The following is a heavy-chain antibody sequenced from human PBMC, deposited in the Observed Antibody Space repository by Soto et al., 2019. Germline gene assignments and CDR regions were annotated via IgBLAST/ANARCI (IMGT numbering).Heavy chain of an antibody. J-gene: IGHJ3*02. CDR1: GFTFSSYA. V-gene: IGHV3-21*01. CDR3: ARDLGGWQWLPYDAFDI. D-gene: IGHD6-19*01. Sequence: EVQLLESGGGLVQPGGSLRLSCAASGFTFSSYAMSWVRQAPGKGLEWVSAISSSSSYIYYADSVKGRFTISRDNAKNSLYLQMNSLRAEDTAVYYCARDLGGWQWLPYDAFDIWGQGTIVTVSS. CDR2: ISSSSSYI.